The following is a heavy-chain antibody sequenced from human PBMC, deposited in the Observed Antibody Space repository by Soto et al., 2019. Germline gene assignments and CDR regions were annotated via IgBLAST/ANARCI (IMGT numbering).Heavy chain of an antibody. Sequence: QVQLQESGPGLVKPSETLSLSCSVSGGSISSYYWSWIRQPPGKGLEWLAYIYYSGSTSYNPSLRIRVSIALDTSKSRFTLKLSAVTVADTAVYYCARTYDGSGPNSGGYGFDIWGQGTMVTVSS. J-gene: IGHJ3*02. CDR3: ARTYDGSGPNSGGYGFDI. CDR1: GGSISSYY. V-gene: IGHV4-59*01. D-gene: IGHD3-22*01. CDR2: IYYSGST.